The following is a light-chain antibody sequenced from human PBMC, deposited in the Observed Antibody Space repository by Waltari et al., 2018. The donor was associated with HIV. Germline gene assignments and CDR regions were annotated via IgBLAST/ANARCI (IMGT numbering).Light chain of an antibody. CDR3: ASYTADDTVL. CDR2: EVD. J-gene: IGLJ2*01. CDR1: DSDFGLYIF. V-gene: IGLV2-14*01. Sequence: SDLTPPASVSGFLGQSITISCTGGDSDFGLYIFISWYQQHPGKVPKPLLYEVDTRASGIPCRFSGSKSGNTASLTITGLQIEDEGLYYCASYTADDTVLFGGGTTVTVL.